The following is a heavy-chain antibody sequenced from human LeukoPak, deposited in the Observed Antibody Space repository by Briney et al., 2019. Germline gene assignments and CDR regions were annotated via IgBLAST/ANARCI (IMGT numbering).Heavy chain of an antibody. V-gene: IGHV4-39*07. D-gene: IGHD6-13*01. CDR3: ARRKRISGSWYRPEYYFDY. Sequence: SETLSLTCTVSGGSISSSSYYWSWIRQPPGKGLEWIGEIDHSGSTNYNPSLKSRVTISVDTSKNQFSLKLSSVTAADTAVYYCARRKRISGSWYRPEYYFDYWGQGTLVTVSS. J-gene: IGHJ4*02. CDR1: GGSISSSSYY. CDR2: IDHSGST.